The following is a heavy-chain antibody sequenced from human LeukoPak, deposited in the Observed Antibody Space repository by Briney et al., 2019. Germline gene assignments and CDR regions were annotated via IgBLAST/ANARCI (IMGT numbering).Heavy chain of an antibody. CDR1: GGSISSSSYY. V-gene: IGHV4-39*07. CDR3: ARVSPTNFYDNRGWFDP. J-gene: IGHJ5*02. Sequence: SETLSLTCTVSGGSISSSSYYWGWIRQPPGKGLEWIGSIYYSGSTYYNPSLKSRVTISVDTSKNQFSLKLSSVTAADTAVYYCARVSPTNFYDNRGWFDPWGRGTLVTVSS. CDR2: IYYSGST. D-gene: IGHD3-22*01.